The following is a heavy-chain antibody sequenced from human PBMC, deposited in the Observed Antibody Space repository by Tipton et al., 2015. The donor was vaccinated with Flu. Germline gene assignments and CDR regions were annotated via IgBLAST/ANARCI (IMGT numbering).Heavy chain of an antibody. CDR2: IYPAGGGT. CDR3: ARDRGFGAYTFDY. Sequence: QSGAEVKKPGASVRISCTASGYTFTNYNMHWVRQAPGQGPEWMGIIYPAGGGTTYAQTFQGGVALTRDKSTSTVYMELSSLRSEDTAFYYCARDRGFGAYTFDYWGQGTLVTVAS. J-gene: IGHJ4*02. D-gene: IGHD3-10*01. V-gene: IGHV1-46*01. CDR1: GYTFTNYN.